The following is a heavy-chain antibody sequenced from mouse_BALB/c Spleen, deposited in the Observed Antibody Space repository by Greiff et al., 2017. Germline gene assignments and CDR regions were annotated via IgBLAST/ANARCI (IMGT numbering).Heavy chain of an antibody. Sequence: VQLKESGPGLVKPSQSLSLTCSVTGYSITSGYYWNWIRQFPGNKLEWMGYISYDGSNNYNPSLKNRISITRDTSKNQFFLKLNSVTTEDTATYYCARGGYYGSSYTAWFAYWGQGTLVTVSA. J-gene: IGHJ3*01. CDR1: GYSITSGYY. V-gene: IGHV3-6*02. CDR2: ISYDGSN. CDR3: ARGGYYGSSYTAWFAY. D-gene: IGHD1-1*01.